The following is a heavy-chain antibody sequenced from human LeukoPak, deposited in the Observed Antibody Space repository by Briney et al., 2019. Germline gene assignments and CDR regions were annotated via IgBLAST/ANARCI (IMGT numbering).Heavy chain of an antibody. D-gene: IGHD1-1*01. Sequence: PSETLSLTCAVYGGSFSGYYWSWIRQSPGRGLEWIGEINHSGSTNYNPSLKSRVTISVDTSKNQFSLKLTSVTAADTTVYYCARPLGQGNEYGMDVWGQGTTVTVSS. V-gene: IGHV4-34*01. CDR2: INHSGST. CDR1: GGSFSGYY. CDR3: ARPLGQGNEYGMDV. J-gene: IGHJ6*02.